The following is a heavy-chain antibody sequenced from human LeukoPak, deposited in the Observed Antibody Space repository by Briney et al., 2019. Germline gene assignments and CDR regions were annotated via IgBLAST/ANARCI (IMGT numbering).Heavy chain of an antibody. V-gene: IGHV1-69*06. D-gene: IGHD6-13*01. J-gene: IGHJ6*03. CDR1: GYTFTSYG. Sequence: ASVKVSCKASGYTFTSYGISWVRQAPGQGLEWMGGIIPIFGTANYAQKFQGRVTITADKSTSTAYLELSSLRSEDTAVYYCARVSIFRYSSSWGYYYYYYYMDVWGKGTTVTVSS. CDR2: IIPIFGTA. CDR3: ARVSIFRYSSSWGYYYYYYYMDV.